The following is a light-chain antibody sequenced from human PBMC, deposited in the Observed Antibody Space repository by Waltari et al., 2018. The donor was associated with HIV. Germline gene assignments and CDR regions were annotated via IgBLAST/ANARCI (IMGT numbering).Light chain of an antibody. CDR2: EDS. V-gene: IGLV3-21*02. CDR3: QVWDSTSDHCV. CDR1: NIGMKS. J-gene: IGLJ2*01. Sequence: SYVLTQPPSVSVAPGQTARIPCGGANIGMKSAHWYLQKPGQAPVLVVHEDSDRPSGIPERFSGSNSGNTATLTISTVEAGDEADYYCQVWDSTSDHCVFGGGTKLTVL.